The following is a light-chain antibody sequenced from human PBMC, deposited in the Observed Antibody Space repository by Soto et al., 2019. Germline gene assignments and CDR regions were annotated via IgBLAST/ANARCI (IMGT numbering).Light chain of an antibody. Sequence: EIVMTQSPATLSVSPGERATLSCRASQSVSSNLAWYQQKRGQAPRLLMYGVSTRATGIPARFSGSGSGTEFTLTISSLQSEDFAVYYCQQYNNWPPWTFGQGTKVEIK. CDR1: QSVSSN. V-gene: IGKV3-15*01. CDR2: GVS. CDR3: QQYNNWPPWT. J-gene: IGKJ1*01.